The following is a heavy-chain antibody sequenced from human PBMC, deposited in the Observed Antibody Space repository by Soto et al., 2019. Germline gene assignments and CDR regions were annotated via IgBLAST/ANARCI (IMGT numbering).Heavy chain of an antibody. V-gene: IGHV3-23*01. CDR3: AKVAGGYDFWSGTGGSSYYYYMDV. CDR2: ISGSGGST. Sequence: PGGSLRLSCAASGFTFSSYAMSWVRQAPGKGLEWVSAISGSGGSTYYADSVKGRFTISRDNSKNTLYLQMNSLRAEDTAVYYCAKVAGGYDFWSGTGGSSYYYYMDVWGKVTTVTVSS. J-gene: IGHJ6*03. CDR1: GFTFSSYA. D-gene: IGHD3-3*01.